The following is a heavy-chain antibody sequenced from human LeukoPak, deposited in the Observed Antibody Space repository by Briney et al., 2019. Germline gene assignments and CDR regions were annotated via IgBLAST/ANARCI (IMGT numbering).Heavy chain of an antibody. CDR2: IYYSGST. CDR3: AKSDYYGASDY. Sequence: SETLSLTCTVSGGSISSYYWSWIRQPAGKGLEWIGRIYYSGSTSYNPSLKSRVAISVDTFRNQFSLKLTSVTAADTAIYYCAKSDYYGASDYWGQGTLVTVSS. D-gene: IGHD3-10*01. J-gene: IGHJ4*02. V-gene: IGHV4-4*07. CDR1: GGSISSYY.